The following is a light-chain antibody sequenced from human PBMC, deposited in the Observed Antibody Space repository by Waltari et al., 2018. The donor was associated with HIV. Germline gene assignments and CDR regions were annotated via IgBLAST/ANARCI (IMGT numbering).Light chain of an antibody. CDR2: FAS. CDR1: QNIGIA. V-gene: IGKV6D-21*02. Sequence: EIVLTQSPDFQSVTPREKVTITCRAGQNIGIALHWFQQKANQSPKLLIKFASQSMAGVPSRFSGSGSGTDFTLTINSLEAEDAAAYYCHQSSSLPYTFGQGTKLEIK. J-gene: IGKJ2*01. CDR3: HQSSSLPYT.